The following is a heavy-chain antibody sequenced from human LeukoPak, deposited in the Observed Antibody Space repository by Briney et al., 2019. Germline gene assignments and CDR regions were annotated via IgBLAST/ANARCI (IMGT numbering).Heavy chain of an antibody. D-gene: IGHD2-2*01. CDR1: GFTFSSYS. Sequence: PGGSLRLSCAASGFTFSSYSMNWVRQAPGKGLEWVSYISSSSGTIYYADSVKGRFTISRDNAKNSLYLQMNSLRAEDTAVYYCASRYCSSTSCYRDFDYWGQGTLVTVSS. CDR2: ISSSSGTI. CDR3: ASRYCSSTSCYRDFDY. J-gene: IGHJ4*02. V-gene: IGHV3-48*04.